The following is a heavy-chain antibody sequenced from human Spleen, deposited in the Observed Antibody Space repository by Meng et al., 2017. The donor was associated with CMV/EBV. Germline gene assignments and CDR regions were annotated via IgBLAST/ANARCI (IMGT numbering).Heavy chain of an antibody. Sequence: VRLQLPCPGTDECSEPLSLPCTVSGGSISSYYWSWFRQSAGKVLEWIGRIYASGETNFHPSLKSRLTMSVDTSQNQLSLNLRSVTAADTAVYSCARGAYYYANSDFGHGFWGQGTLVTVSS. CDR3: ARGAYYYANSDFGHGF. CDR2: IYASGET. V-gene: IGHV4-4*07. D-gene: IGHD3-10*01. CDR1: GGSISSYY. J-gene: IGHJ4*02.